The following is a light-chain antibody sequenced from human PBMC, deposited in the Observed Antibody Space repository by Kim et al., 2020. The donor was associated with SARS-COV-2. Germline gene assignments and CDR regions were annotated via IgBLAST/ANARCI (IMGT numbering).Light chain of an antibody. J-gene: IGKJ2*01. V-gene: IGKV3-20*01. Sequence: LSPRERATLSCRASQSVSSSYLAWYQQKPGQAPRLLIYGASSRATGIPDRFSGSGSGTDFTLTISRLEPEDFAVYYCQQYGSSTLTFGQGTKLEI. CDR2: GAS. CDR3: QQYGSSTLT. CDR1: QSVSSSY.